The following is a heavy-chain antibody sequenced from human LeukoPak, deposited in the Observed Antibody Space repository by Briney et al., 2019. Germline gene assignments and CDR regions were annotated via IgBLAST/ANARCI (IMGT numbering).Heavy chain of an antibody. CDR3: ARDGSSWLIDY. Sequence: GGSLRLSCAASGFTFSRHWMTWVRQAPGKGLEWVANIKHDGSEKNYVDSVKGRFTISRDNSKNTLYLQMNSLRAEDTAVYYCARDGSSWLIDYWGQGTLVTVSS. J-gene: IGHJ4*02. D-gene: IGHD6-13*01. CDR1: GFTFSRHW. V-gene: IGHV3-7*01. CDR2: IKHDGSEK.